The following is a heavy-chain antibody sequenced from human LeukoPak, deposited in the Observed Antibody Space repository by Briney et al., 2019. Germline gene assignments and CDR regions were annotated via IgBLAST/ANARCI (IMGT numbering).Heavy chain of an antibody. CDR1: GYTFTSYG. V-gene: IGHV1-18*01. D-gene: IGHD3-22*01. J-gene: IGHJ4*02. CDR2: ISAYNGNT. CDR3: ARGNYYDSSGYFDY. Sequence: ASVKVSCKASGYTFTSYGISWVRQALGQGLEWMGWISAYNGNTNYAQKLQGRVTMTTDTSTSTAYMELRSLRSDDTAVYYCARGNYYDSSGYFDYWGQGTLVTVSS.